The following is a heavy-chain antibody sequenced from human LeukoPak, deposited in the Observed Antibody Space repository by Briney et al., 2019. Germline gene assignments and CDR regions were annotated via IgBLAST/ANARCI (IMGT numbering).Heavy chain of an antibody. CDR2: IIPIFGTA. Sequence: GASVKVSCKASGYTFTGYYMHWVRQAPGQGLEWMGGIIPIFGTANYAQKFQGRVTITADKSTSTAYMELSSLRSEDTAVYYCAREGEWELGYYYMDVWGKGTTVTVSS. CDR3: AREGEWELGYYYMDV. CDR1: GYTFTGYY. J-gene: IGHJ6*03. D-gene: IGHD1-26*01. V-gene: IGHV1-69*06.